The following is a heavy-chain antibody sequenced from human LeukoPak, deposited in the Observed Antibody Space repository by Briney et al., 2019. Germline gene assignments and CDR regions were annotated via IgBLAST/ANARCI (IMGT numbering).Heavy chain of an antibody. V-gene: IGHV3-48*04. CDR1: GFSFSSDS. J-gene: IGHJ6*02. CDR3: AVSGRGGFYYYGMDV. CDR2: ISSASSTI. D-gene: IGHD1-26*01. Sequence: GGSPRLSCVVSGFSFSSDSMNWVRQAPAKGLEWVSYISSASSTIYCADSVRGRFTISRDNAKNSLYLQMNSLRAEDTAVYYCAVSGRGGFYYYGMDVWGQGTTVTVSS.